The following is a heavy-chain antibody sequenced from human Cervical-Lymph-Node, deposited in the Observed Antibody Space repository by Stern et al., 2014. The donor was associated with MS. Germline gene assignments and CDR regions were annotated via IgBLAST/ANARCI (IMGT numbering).Heavy chain of an antibody. D-gene: IGHD5-12*01. Sequence: VQLEESGAEVMKPGASVKVSCKASGYTFSTYDINWVRQATGQGLEWIGWMNPRSGNTGSAQKFQGRVTMTRNTSISTAYMELSGLRPQDTAIYYCARARGWLDGFEIWGQGTTVNVYS. CDR2: MNPRSGNT. J-gene: IGHJ3*02. CDR3: ARARGWLDGFEI. CDR1: GYTFSTYD. V-gene: IGHV1-8*02.